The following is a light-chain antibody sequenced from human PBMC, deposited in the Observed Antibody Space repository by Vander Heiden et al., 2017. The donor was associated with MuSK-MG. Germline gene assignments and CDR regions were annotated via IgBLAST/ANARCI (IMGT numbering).Light chain of an antibody. CDR3: SSYKSNSTLPV. CDR2: DVS. Sequence: QSALTQPASVSGSPGQSITISCTGTSRDGGGYNYVSLYTQHPGKAPKLMIYDVSNRPSGVSNRFSGSKSGSTASLTSSGLQAEDEADYYCSSYKSNSTLPVFGGGTKLTVL. V-gene: IGLV2-14*01. CDR1: SRDGGGYNY. J-gene: IGLJ2*01.